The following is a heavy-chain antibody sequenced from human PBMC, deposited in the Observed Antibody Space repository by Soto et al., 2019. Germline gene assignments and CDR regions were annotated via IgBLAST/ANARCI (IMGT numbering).Heavy chain of an antibody. V-gene: IGHV4-39*02. CDR2: IDYSGST. Sequence: SETLSLTCTVSGGTIRSSNYYWAWIRRPPGKGLEWIGSIDYSGSTYYNPSLKSRVTISVDTSKNHFSLKLGSVTAADTALYYCSRRAPEGFDPWGQGTLVTVSS. J-gene: IGHJ5*02. CDR1: GGTIRSSNYY. CDR3: SRRAPEGFDP.